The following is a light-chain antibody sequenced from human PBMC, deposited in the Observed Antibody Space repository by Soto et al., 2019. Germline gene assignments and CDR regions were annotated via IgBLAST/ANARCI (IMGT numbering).Light chain of an antibody. CDR3: QQYGSSPWT. J-gene: IGKJ1*01. V-gene: IGKV3-20*01. CDR2: GAS. CDR1: QSVSSSD. Sequence: EIVLTQSPGTLSLSPGERATLSCSPSQSVSSSDLAWCQQKPGHAPRLLIYGASSRATGIPDRVSGSGSGTDFALTSRRLEPEDFAVYYRQQYGSSPWTFGQGTKLDI.